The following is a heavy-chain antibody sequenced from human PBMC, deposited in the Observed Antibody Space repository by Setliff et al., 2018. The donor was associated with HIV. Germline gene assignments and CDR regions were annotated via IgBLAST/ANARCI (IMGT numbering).Heavy chain of an antibody. D-gene: IGHD2-8*01. CDR2: SIPLFKTV. CDR1: GATFSNSA. Sequence: SVKVSCKASGATFSNSALTWVRQAPGQGLEWMGGSIPLFKTVNYAQKFQGRLTISTDELMTTAYMELSSLKSEDTAVYYCASGSGYCRNGDCYIGVPKNPDKYFYDYWGQGTLVTVSS. CDR3: ASGSGYCRNGDCYIGVPKNPDKYFYDY. V-gene: IGHV1-69*05. J-gene: IGHJ4*02.